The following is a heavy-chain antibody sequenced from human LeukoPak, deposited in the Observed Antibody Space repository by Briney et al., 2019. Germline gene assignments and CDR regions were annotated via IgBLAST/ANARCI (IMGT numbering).Heavy chain of an antibody. Sequence: GSLRLSCAASGFTFSSYAMSWVRQPPGKGLEWIGSIYYSGSTYYNPSPKSRVTISVDTSKNQFSLKLSSVTAADTAVYYCARHGSSSFVYFDYWGQGTLVTVSS. CDR3: ARHGSSSFVYFDY. D-gene: IGHD6-13*01. CDR2: IYYSGST. V-gene: IGHV4-39*01. CDR1: GFTFSSYA. J-gene: IGHJ4*02.